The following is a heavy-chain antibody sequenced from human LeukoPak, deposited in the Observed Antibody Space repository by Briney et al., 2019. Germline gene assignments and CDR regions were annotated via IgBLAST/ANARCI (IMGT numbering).Heavy chain of an antibody. V-gene: IGHV4-61*02. CDR1: GGSISSGSYY. CDR3: AREERDIVAVLGNY. CDR2: IYTSGST. J-gene: IGHJ4*02. D-gene: IGHD2-2*01. Sequence: SETLFLTCTVSGGSISSGSYYWSWIRQPAGKGLEWIGRIYTSGSTNYNPSLKSRVTISVDTSKNQFSLKLSSVTAADTAVYYCAREERDIVAVLGNYWGQGTLVTVSS.